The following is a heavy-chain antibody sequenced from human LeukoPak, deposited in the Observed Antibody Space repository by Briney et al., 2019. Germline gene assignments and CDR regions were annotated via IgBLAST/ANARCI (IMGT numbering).Heavy chain of an antibody. J-gene: IGHJ4*02. Sequence: QPGRSLRLSCAASGFTFSNYGMHWVRQAPGMGLEWVAVISYDGSNKYYADSVKGRFTISRDNSNNTLFLQMNSLRTEDTAIYYCAKYRGYRYGPSDYWGQGTLVTVSS. CDR2: ISYDGSNK. D-gene: IGHD5-18*01. CDR1: GFTFSNYG. CDR3: AKYRGYRYGPSDY. V-gene: IGHV3-30*18.